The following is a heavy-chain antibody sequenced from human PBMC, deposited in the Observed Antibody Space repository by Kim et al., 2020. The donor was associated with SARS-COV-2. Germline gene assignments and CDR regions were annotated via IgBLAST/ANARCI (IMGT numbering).Heavy chain of an antibody. J-gene: IGHJ6*02. V-gene: IGHV3-11*05. D-gene: IGHD3-16*01. CDR3: SRVGYDSVWWSERDYYYYYRMDD. CDR2: ISSSSSYT. Sequence: GGSLRLSCAASGFTFSDYYMSWIRQAPGKGLEWVSYISSSSSYTNYADSVKGRFTISRDNAKNSLYLQMNILRAAATAVYYCSRVGYDSVWWSERDYYYYYRMDDWGQGTTVTVSS. CDR1: GFTFSDYY.